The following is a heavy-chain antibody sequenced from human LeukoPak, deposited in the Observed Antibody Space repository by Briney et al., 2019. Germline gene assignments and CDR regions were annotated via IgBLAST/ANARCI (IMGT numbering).Heavy chain of an antibody. CDR3: ARPARRSSGWYYVY. V-gene: IGHV4-39*01. CDR2: IYYSGST. J-gene: IGHJ4*02. Sequence: PSETLSLTCTVSGGSISSSSYYWGWIRQPPGKGLEWIGSIYYSGSTYYNPSLKSRVTISVDTSKNQFSLELSSVTAADTAVYYCARPARRSSGWYYVYWGQGTLVTVSS. D-gene: IGHD6-19*01. CDR1: GGSISSSSYY.